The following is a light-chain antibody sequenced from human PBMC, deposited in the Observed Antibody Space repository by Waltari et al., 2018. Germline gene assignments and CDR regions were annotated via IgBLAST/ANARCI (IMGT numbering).Light chain of an antibody. CDR3: CSYAGSRTPWV. CDR2: EGS. J-gene: IGLJ3*02. V-gene: IGLV2-23*01. Sequence: QSALTQPASVSGSPGPSITIPCTGSSSDVGNYNFVSWYQQHPDEAPKLVIYEGSKRPSGISIRFSGSKSGNTASLTISRLQAEDEADYYCCSYAGSRTPWVFGGGTRVTVL. CDR1: SSDVGNYNF.